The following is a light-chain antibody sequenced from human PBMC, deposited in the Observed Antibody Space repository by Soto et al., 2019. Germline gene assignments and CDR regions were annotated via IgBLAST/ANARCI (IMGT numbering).Light chain of an antibody. CDR1: QSIRSW. CDR2: KAS. V-gene: IGKV1-5*03. Sequence: DIQMTQSPSTLSASVGDRVTITCRSSQSIRSWLAWYQQKPGKAPKLLIYKASSLESGVPSRFSGSGSGTEFTLNLSSLQPDDFATYYCHQYNDYSRTFGHGTNVEIK. J-gene: IGKJ1*01. CDR3: HQYNDYSRT.